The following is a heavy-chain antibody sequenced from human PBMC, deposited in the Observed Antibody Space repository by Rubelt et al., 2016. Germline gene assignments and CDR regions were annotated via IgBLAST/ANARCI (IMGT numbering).Heavy chain of an antibody. CDR3: ARGGAYYYDLDV. Sequence: SGAEVKKPGASVKVSCKASGYTFTGYYMHWVRQAPGQGLEWMGWINPNSGGTNYAQKLQGWVTMTRDTSISTSYMDLTGLQSDDTAVYYCARGGAYYYDLDVWGQGTTVTVSS. D-gene: IGHD6-25*01. V-gene: IGHV1-2*04. CDR2: INPNSGGT. J-gene: IGHJ6*02. CDR1: GYTFTGYY.